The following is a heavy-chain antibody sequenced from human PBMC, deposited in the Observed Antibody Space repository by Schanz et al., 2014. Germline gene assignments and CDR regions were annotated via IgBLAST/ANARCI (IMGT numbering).Heavy chain of an antibody. J-gene: IGHJ3*02. V-gene: IGHV4-31*03. D-gene: IGHD4-17*01. CDR3: ARDRGHGDLPGDI. CDR1: GGSISSGGYY. Sequence: QVQLQESGPGLVKPSQTLSLTCTVSGGSISSGGYYWSWIRQHPGKGLEWIGFISYSGSTYYNPSLKRRVAISVDAAKNQFSLILSSATGADTAVYYCARDRGHGDLPGDIWGQGTMVTVSS. CDR2: ISYSGST.